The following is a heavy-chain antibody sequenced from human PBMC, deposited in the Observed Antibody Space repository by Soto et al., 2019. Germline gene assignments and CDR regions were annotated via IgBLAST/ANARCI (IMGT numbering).Heavy chain of an antibody. CDR1: GYTFTGYY. Sequence: ASVKVSCKASGYTFTGYYMHWVRQAPGQGLEWMGWINPNSGGTNYAQKFQGWVTMTRDTSISTAYMELSRLRSDDTAVYYCARDRSHVHCSSTSCYTGMDVWGQGTTVTVSS. D-gene: IGHD2-2*01. J-gene: IGHJ6*02. V-gene: IGHV1-2*04. CDR2: INPNSGGT. CDR3: ARDRSHVHCSSTSCYTGMDV.